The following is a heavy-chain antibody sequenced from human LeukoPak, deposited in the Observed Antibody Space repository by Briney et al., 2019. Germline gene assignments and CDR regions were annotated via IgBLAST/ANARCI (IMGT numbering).Heavy chain of an antibody. Sequence: GSLRLSCAASGFTFSSFTMNRVRQAPGKGLEWVSAVSGGDPNTYYADSVKGRFTISRDNSKHTLYLQMNSLRAGDTSIYYCAKCMAVRGSYGFDYWGQGTLVTVSS. CDR1: GFTFSSFT. J-gene: IGHJ4*02. CDR2: VSGGDPNT. CDR3: AKCMAVRGSYGFDY. D-gene: IGHD3-16*01. V-gene: IGHV3-23*01.